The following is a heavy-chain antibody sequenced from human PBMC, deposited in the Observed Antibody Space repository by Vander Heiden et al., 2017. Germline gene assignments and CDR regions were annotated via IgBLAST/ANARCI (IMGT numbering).Heavy chain of an antibody. CDR1: VFSFTSHA. J-gene: IGHJ4*02. V-gene: IGHV3-30*18. CDR2: VSYDANEK. Sequence: QVQLVESGGGVVQPGKSLRLSCAASVFSFTSHAIHWVRQAPGRGLEGVAVVSYDANEKYYAESVKARFTISKDNSKNTVYLQMNSLRPDDTAIYFCAKDQGVVGLTPLDYWGQGTLVTVSS. CDR3: AKDQGVVGLTPLDY. D-gene: IGHD1-26*01.